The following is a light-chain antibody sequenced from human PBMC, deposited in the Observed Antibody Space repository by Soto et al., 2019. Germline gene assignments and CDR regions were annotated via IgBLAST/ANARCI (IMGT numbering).Light chain of an antibody. CDR1: QDIHTW. CDR3: QLANSFPFT. CDR2: GAS. J-gene: IGKJ3*01. Sequence: DMQMTQSPSSVSASLGDRVTITCRASQDIHTWLAWYQQKPGQAPKLLIYGASHLQSGVPSRFSGSGSGTDFTLTSSSLQSEDFATYYCQLANSFPFTFGPGTKVDVK. V-gene: IGKV1-12*01.